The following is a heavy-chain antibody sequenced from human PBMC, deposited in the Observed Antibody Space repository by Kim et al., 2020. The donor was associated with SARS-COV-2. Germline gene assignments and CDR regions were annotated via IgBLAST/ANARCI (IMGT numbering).Heavy chain of an antibody. CDR2: IYYSGST. Sequence: SETLSLTCTVSGGSISSGDYYWSWIRQPPGKGLEWIGYIYYSGSTYYNPSLKSRVTISVDTSKNQFSLKLSSVTAADTAVYYCAREEKTGQLLSPFFDYWGQGTLVTVSS. CDR3: AREEKTGQLLSPFFDY. CDR1: GGSISSGDYY. V-gene: IGHV4-30-4*01. J-gene: IGHJ4*02. D-gene: IGHD2-2*01.